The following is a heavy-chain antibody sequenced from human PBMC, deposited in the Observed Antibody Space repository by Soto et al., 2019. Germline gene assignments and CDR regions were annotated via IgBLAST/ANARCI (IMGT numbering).Heavy chain of an antibody. J-gene: IGHJ5*01. Sequence: QVQLQQSGPGLVKPSQTLSPTCAISGDSVSSYSSTWNWIRQSPSIGLEWLGRTYYRSKWYYEYAILMISRITINPDTSNNRLSLQLNSVTPDDTVVYYWVRLIGSSWLDSWGQGTLDTVSS. CDR2: TYYRSKWYY. CDR1: GDSVSSYSST. CDR3: VRLIGSSWLDS. V-gene: IGHV6-1*01. D-gene: IGHD6-13*01.